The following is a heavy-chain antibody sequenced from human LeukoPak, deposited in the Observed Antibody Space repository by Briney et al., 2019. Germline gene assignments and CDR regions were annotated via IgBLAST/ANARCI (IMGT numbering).Heavy chain of an antibody. CDR1: GGTFSSYA. CDR2: IIPIFGTA. Sequence: SVKVSCKASGGTFSSYAISWVRQAPGQGLEWMGGIIPIFGTANYAQKFQGRVTITTDESTSTAYMELSSLRSEDTAVHYCARGDLGDYVWGSYHIPIDYWGQGTLVTVSS. CDR3: ARGDLGDYVWGSYHIPIDY. V-gene: IGHV1-69*05. D-gene: IGHD3-16*02. J-gene: IGHJ4*02.